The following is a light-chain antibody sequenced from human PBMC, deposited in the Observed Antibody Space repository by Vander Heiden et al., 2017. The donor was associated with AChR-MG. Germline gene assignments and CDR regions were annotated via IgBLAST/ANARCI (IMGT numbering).Light chain of an antibody. V-gene: IGLV1-47*02. CDR2: NNN. J-gene: IGLJ3*02. CDR3: AAWDDSLSGPV. Sequence: QSVLTQPPSASGTPGQRVTISCSGSSSNIGSNYVYWYQQLPGTAPDLLIYNNNQRPSGVPDRFSGSKSGTSASLAISGLRSEDEADYYSAAWDDSLSGPVFGGGTKLTVL. CDR1: SSNIGSNY.